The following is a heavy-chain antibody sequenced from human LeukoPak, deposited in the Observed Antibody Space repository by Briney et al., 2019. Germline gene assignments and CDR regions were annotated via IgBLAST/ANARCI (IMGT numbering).Heavy chain of an antibody. V-gene: IGHV3-74*01. CDR1: GFTLSNYW. CDR3: ARDRVPYCSGVSCSVDV. D-gene: IGHD2-15*01. Sequence: PGGSLRLSCAASGFTLSNYWMQWVRQAPGKGLVWVSRIISDGSATNYADSVKGRFTISRDNAKNTLYLQMNSLRVEDTAVYYCARDRVPYCSGVSCSVDVWGQGTTVTVAS. CDR2: IISDGSAT. J-gene: IGHJ6*02.